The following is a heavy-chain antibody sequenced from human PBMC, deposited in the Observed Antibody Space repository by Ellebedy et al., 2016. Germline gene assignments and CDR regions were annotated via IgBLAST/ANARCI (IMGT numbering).Heavy chain of an antibody. Sequence: SETLSLXXTVSGGSISSYYWSWIRQPAGKGLEWIGRIYTSGSTNYNPSLKSRVTMSVDTSKNQFSLELSSVTAADTAVYYCAKYVMWDHGDLKGYLYFDLWGRGTLVTVSS. CDR3: AKYVMWDHGDLKGYLYFDL. D-gene: IGHD4-17*01. CDR2: IYTSGST. J-gene: IGHJ2*01. V-gene: IGHV4-4*07. CDR1: GGSISSYY.